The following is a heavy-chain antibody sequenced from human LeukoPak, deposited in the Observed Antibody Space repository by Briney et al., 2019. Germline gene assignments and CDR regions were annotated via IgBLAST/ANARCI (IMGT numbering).Heavy chain of an antibody. CDR3: ARLGEDYEKDY. D-gene: IGHD3-16*01. J-gene: IGHJ4*02. CDR2: IYHSGST. Sequence: PSETLSLTCTVSGGSISSSSYYWGWIRQPPGKGLEWIGYIYHSGSTNYNPPLRSRVTISVDTSKNQFSLKLSSVTAADTAVYYCARLGEDYEKDYWGQGTLVTVSS. CDR1: GGSISSSSYY. V-gene: IGHV4-61*05.